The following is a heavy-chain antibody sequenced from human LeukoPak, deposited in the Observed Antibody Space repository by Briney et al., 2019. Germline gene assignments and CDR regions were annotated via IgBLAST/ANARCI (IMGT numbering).Heavy chain of an antibody. CDR3: ARDARHAMVRGVRFDP. Sequence: ASVKVSCKASGYTFTSYGISWVRQAPGQGLEWMGWISAYNGNTNYAQKLQGRVTMTTDTSTSTAYMELRSLRSDDTAGYYCARDARHAMVRGVRFDPWGQGTLVTVSS. D-gene: IGHD3-10*01. CDR2: ISAYNGNT. V-gene: IGHV1-18*01. CDR1: GYTFTSYG. J-gene: IGHJ5*02.